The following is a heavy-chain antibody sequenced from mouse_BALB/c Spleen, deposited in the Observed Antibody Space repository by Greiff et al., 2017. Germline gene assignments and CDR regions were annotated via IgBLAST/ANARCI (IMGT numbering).Heavy chain of an antibody. J-gene: IGHJ4*01. CDR2: IWAGGST. CDR3: ASSFYGSSYAMDY. D-gene: IGHD1-1*01. CDR1: GFSLTSYG. V-gene: IGHV2-9*02. Sequence: VHLVESGPGLVAPSQSLSITCTVSGFSLTSYGVHWVRQPPGKGLEWLGVIWAGGSTNYNSALMSRLSISKDNSKSQVFLKMNSLQTDDTAMYYCASSFYGSSYAMDYWGQGTSVTVSS.